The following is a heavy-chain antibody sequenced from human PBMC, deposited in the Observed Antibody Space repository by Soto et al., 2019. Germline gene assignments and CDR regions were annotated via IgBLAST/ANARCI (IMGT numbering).Heavy chain of an antibody. CDR3: AKDPRKDYYDSSGYPNY. V-gene: IGHV3-30*18. CDR2: ISYDGSDK. CDR1: GFTYSSYS. Sequence: QVQLVESGGGVVQPGRSLRLSCAASGFTYSSYSMHWVRQAPGKGLEWVAVISYDGSDKYYADSVKGRFTISRDNSKNTLYLKMNSLGAEERAVYYCAKDPRKDYYDSSGYPNYWGQGTLVTVSS. D-gene: IGHD3-22*01. J-gene: IGHJ4*02.